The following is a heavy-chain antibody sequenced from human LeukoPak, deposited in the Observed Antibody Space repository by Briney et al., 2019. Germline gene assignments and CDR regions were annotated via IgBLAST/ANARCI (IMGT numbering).Heavy chain of an antibody. CDR1: GFTFTNYA. Sequence: PGGSLRLSCAASGFTFTNYAMHWVRQAPGKGLEWVAVISSDGNNRFYVDAVQGRFTISRVNSRSTLYLQMNSLRVEDTAIYYCATSRTGRLDYWGQGTLVTVSS. V-gene: IGHV3-30*04. CDR3: ATSRTGRLDY. J-gene: IGHJ4*02. CDR2: ISSDGNNR. D-gene: IGHD2-8*02.